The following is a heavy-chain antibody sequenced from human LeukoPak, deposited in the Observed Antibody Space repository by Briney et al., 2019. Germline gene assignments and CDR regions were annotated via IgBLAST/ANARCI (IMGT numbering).Heavy chain of an antibody. CDR2: IYYSGST. CDR1: GGSFSSYY. V-gene: IGHV4-59*08. Sequence: PSETLSLTCAVYGGSFSSYYWSWIRQPPGKGLEWIGYIYYSGSTNYNPSLKSRVTISVDTSKNQFSLKLSSVTAADTAVYYCARSRASVRFLEWLLSTDAFDIWGQGTMVTVPS. CDR3: ARSRASVRFLEWLLSTDAFDI. J-gene: IGHJ3*02. D-gene: IGHD3-3*01.